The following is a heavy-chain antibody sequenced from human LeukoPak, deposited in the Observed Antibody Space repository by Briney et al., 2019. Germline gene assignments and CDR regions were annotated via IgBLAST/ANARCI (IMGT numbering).Heavy chain of an antibody. V-gene: IGHV5-51*01. J-gene: IGHJ4*02. CDR1: GNNYG. CDR2: IYFGDSDT. D-gene: IGHD2-8*01. CDR3: GRHSYGLDY. Sequence: GEPGRISCKASGNNYGVAGVREMPGKGLEWLGIIYFGDSDTRYSPSFQGRLTISVDKSISTAYLQLSSLKASDTAIYFCGRHSYGLDYWGQGTLVTVSS.